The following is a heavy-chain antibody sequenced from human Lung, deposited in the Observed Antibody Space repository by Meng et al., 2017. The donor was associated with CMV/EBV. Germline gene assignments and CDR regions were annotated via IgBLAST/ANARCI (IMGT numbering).Heavy chain of an antibody. CDR1: GYTFTGYY. J-gene: IGHJ4*02. CDR3: ARGLAVAGTSHFDY. CDR2: INPNSGGT. V-gene: IGHV1-2*02. Sequence: SXXVSXKASGYTFTGYYMHWVRQAPGQGLEWMGWINPNSGGTNYAQKFQGRVTMTRDTSISTAYMELSRLRSDDTAVYYCARGLAVAGTSHFDYWGQGTLVTVSS. D-gene: IGHD6-19*01.